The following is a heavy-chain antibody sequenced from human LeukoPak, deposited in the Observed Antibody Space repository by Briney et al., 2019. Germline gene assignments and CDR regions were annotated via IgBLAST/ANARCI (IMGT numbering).Heavy chain of an antibody. CDR3: ARCARLSSTYDPYHFDY. CDR1: GYSFTSYW. Sequence: LGESLKISCKGSGYSFTSYWIGWVRQMPGKGLEWMGIIFPGDSNVIYSPPFEGQVTISADKSISTAYLQWSSLKASDTAMYYCARCARLSSTYDPYHFDYWGQGSLVIVSS. D-gene: IGHD2/OR15-2a*01. V-gene: IGHV5-51*01. CDR2: IFPGDSNV. J-gene: IGHJ4*02.